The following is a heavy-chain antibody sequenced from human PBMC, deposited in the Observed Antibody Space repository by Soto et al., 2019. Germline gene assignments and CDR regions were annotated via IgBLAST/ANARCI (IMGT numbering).Heavy chain of an antibody. CDR2: IAGSSGRT. CDR1: GFTFTNYA. V-gene: IGHV3-23*01. J-gene: IGHJ4*01. CDR3: ARDRVVRGSGLTYFDF. Sequence: GGSLRLSCAASGFTFTNYAMNWVRQAPGKGLEWVATIAGSSGRTYCADSVKGRFTISRDNSKNTLYLQMNSLRVEDTAVYFCARDRVVRGSGLTYFDFWGQGTLVTVSS. D-gene: IGHD3-16*01.